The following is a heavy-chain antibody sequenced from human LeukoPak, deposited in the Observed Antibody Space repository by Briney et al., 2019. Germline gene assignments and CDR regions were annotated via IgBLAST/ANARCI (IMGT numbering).Heavy chain of an antibody. J-gene: IGHJ2*01. CDR1: GYTFTGYY. V-gene: IGHV1-2*02. CDR3: ARGVAGATTPWYFDL. D-gene: IGHD1-26*01. Sequence: ASVKVSCKASGYTFTGYYMHWVRQAPGQGLGWMGWINPNSGGTNYAQKFQGRVTITRDTSISTAYMELSRLRSDDTAVYYCARGVAGATTPWYFDLWGRGTLVTVSS. CDR2: INPNSGGT.